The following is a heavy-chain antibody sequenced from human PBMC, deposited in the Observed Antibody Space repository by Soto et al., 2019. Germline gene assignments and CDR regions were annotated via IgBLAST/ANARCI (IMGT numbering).Heavy chain of an antibody. J-gene: IGHJ5*02. CDR2: INAGNGNT. D-gene: IGHD2-15*01. Sequence: SVKDSLGGTGYTFTSYAMHGVRQAPGQRREWMGCINAGNGNTKYSQKFQGRVTITRDTSASTAYMELSSLRSEDTAVYYCAMVASTYWFDPWGQGTLVTVSS. CDR3: AMVASTYWFDP. V-gene: IGHV1-3*01. CDR1: GYTFTSYA.